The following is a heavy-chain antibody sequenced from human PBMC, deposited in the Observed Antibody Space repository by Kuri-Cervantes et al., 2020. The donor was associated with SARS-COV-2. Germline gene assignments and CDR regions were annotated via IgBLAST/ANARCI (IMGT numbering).Heavy chain of an antibody. CDR3: AREVEVRVFDI. Sequence: AAVNVSCKASGYNFPDYGISWVRQAPGQGLEWMGWISTYDGSTKYEQKFQGRVTMTKDTSTSTVYMEMKSLRSDDTGVYYCAREVEVRVFDIWGQGTMVTVSS. CDR2: ISTYDGST. CDR1: GYNFPDYG. V-gene: IGHV1-18*01. J-gene: IGHJ3*02. D-gene: IGHD2-21*01.